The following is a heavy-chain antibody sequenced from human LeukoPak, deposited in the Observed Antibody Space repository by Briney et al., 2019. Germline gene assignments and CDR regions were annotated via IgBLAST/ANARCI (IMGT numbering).Heavy chain of an antibody. CDR1: GFTFGDYA. CDR3: TSFGYYSGAFDI. D-gene: IGHD6-19*01. V-gene: IGHV3-49*04. Sequence: GGSLRLSCTASGFTFGDYAMSWVRQAPGKGLEWVGFIRSKAYGGTTEYAASVKGRFTISRDDSKSIAYLQMNSLKTEDTAVYYCTSFGYYSGAFDIWGQGTMVTVSS. CDR2: IRSKAYGGTT. J-gene: IGHJ3*02.